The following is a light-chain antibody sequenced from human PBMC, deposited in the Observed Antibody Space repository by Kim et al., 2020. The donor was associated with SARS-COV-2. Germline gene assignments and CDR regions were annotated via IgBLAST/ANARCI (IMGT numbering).Light chain of an antibody. V-gene: IGKV1-8*01. Sequence: ASTGDRVTITCLASHNISSYLAWYQQKPVKAPNLLIYTASTLQSGVPSRFSGSGSGTDFTLTISCLQSEDFATYYCQQYYNYPPTFGGGTKVDIK. CDR1: HNISSY. CDR3: QQYYNYPPT. CDR2: TAS. J-gene: IGKJ4*01.